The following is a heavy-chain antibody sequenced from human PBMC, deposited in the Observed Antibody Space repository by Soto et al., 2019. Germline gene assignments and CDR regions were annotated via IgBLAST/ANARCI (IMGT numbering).Heavy chain of an antibody. CDR2: ISASGGTT. J-gene: IGHJ4*02. CDR3: AKVGDTQWGSTYRYTHFDY. D-gene: IGHD3-16*02. Sequence: VQLLESGGGLVQPGGSLRLSCAASGFTFSKYAMSWVRQAPGKGLQWVSAISASGGTTYYADSVKGRFTFSRDNSKNTLYLQMNSLRAEDTAVYYCAKVGDTQWGSTYRYTHFDYWGQGTRVAVSS. V-gene: IGHV3-23*01. CDR1: GFTFSKYA.